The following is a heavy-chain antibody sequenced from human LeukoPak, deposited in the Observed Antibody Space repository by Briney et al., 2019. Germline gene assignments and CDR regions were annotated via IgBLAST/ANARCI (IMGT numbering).Heavy chain of an antibody. CDR3: ARDETYDYESNGYLDF. CDR1: GFTLRSYS. D-gene: IGHD3-22*01. CDR2: INWGSNHI. J-gene: IGHJ4*02. Sequence: SGGSLRLSCAASGFTLRSYSMSWVRQAPGKGLEWVSSINWGSNHIYYADAVQGRFTISRDNAKDSLYLQMNSLRAEDTAIYYCARDETYDYESNGYLDFWGQGTVVTVSS. V-gene: IGHV3-21*06.